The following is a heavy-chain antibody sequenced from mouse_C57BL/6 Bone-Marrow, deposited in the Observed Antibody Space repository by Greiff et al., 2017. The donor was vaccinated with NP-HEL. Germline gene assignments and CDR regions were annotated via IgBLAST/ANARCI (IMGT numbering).Heavy chain of an antibody. CDR1: GFTFSDYY. J-gene: IGHJ2*01. CDR3: ARDRDDYYYFDY. V-gene: IGHV5-16*01. CDR2: INYDGSST. D-gene: IGHD2-4*01. Sequence: EVKLMESEGGLVQPGSSMKLSCTASGFTFSDYYMAWVRQVPEKGLEWVANINYDGSSTYYLDSLKSRFIISRDNAKNILYLQMSSLKSEDTATYYCARDRDDYYYFDYWGQGTTLTVSS.